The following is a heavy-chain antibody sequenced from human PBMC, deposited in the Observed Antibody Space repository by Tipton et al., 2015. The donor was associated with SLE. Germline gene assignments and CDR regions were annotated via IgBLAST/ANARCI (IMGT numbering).Heavy chain of an antibody. CDR2: ISFSGDAT. CDR3: AKALHATSWTPADL. J-gene: IGHJ5*02. CDR1: GFTFSNYA. Sequence: SLRLSCAASGFTFSNYAMTWVRQAPGKGLEWVSDISFSGDATYYADSVKGRFTISRDNSKTAVFLQMNSLSAEDTAIYYCAKALHATSWTPADLWGQGTLVSVST. D-gene: IGHD2-2*01. V-gene: IGHV3-23*01.